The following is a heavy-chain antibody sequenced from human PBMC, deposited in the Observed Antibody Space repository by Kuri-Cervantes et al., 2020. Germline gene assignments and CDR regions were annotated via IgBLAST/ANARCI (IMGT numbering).Heavy chain of an antibody. CDR1: GFTFDDYA. D-gene: IGHD3-3*01. Sequence: SLKISCAASGFTFDDYAMHWVRQAPGKGLEWVSGISWNSGSIGYADSVKGRFTISRDNAKNTLYLQMNSLRAEDTAVYYCARFSRLASDAFDIWGQGTMVTVSS. CDR3: ARFSRLASDAFDI. J-gene: IGHJ3*02. CDR2: ISWNSGSI. V-gene: IGHV3-9*01.